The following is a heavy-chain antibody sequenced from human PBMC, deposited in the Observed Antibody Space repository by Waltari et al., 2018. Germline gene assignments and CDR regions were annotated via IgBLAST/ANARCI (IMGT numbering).Heavy chain of an antibody. D-gene: IGHD3-22*01. V-gene: IGHV4-39*07. Sequence: QLQLQESGPGLVKPSETLSLTCTVSGGSISSSSYYWGWIRQPPGKGLEWIGSIYYRGRTYYNPSLKSRVTRSVDTSKNQFSLKLSAVTAADTAVYYCARRDSSGYPFDYWGQGTLVTVSS. J-gene: IGHJ4*02. CDR3: ARRDSSGYPFDY. CDR1: GGSISSSSYY. CDR2: IYYRGRT.